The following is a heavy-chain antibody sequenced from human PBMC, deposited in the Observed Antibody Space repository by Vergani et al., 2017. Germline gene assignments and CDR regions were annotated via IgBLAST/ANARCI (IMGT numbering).Heavy chain of an antibody. V-gene: IGHV4-59*01. D-gene: IGHD3-10*01. CDR3: ARDRPALLWFGELYGMDV. CDR2: IYYSGST. CDR1: GGYISSYY. Sequence: QVQLQESGPRLVRPSQTLSLTCTVSGGYISSYYWSWIRQPPGKGLEWIGYIYYSGSTNYNPSLKSGVTISVDTSKNQFSLKLSSVTAADTAVYYCARDRPALLWFGELYGMDVWGQGTTVTVSS. J-gene: IGHJ6*02.